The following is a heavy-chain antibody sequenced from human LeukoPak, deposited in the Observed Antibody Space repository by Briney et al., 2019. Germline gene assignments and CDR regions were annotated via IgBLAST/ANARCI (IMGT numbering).Heavy chain of an antibody. CDR2: ISSSSSYT. Sequence: GGSLRLSCAASGFTFSDYYMSWIRQAPGKGLEWVPYISSSSSYTNYADSVKGRFTISRDNAKNSLYLQMNSLRAEDTAVYYCARGIGKDAFDIWGQGKMVTVSS. V-gene: IGHV3-11*06. CDR1: GFTFSDYY. J-gene: IGHJ3*02. CDR3: ARGIGKDAFDI. D-gene: IGHD2-15*01.